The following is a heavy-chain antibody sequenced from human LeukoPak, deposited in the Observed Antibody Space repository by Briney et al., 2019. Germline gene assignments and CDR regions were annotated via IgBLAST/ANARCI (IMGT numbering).Heavy chain of an antibody. V-gene: IGHV4-34*01. CDR1: GGSFSGYY. J-gene: IGHJ4*02. Sequence: SETLSLTCAAYGGSFSGYYWSWIRQPPGKGLEWIGEINHSGSTNYNPSLKSRVTISVDTSKNQFSLKLSSVTAADTAVYYCAREEDYWGQGTLVTVSS. CDR2: INHSGST. CDR3: AREEDY.